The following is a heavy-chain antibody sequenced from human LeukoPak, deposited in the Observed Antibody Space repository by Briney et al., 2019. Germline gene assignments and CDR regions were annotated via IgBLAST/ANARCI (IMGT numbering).Heavy chain of an antibody. D-gene: IGHD3-22*01. CDR2: INHSGST. J-gene: IGHJ4*02. CDR3: ARQDYYDSSGPVDY. CDR1: GGSFSGYY. Sequence: KSSETLSLTCAVYGGSFSGYYWSWIRQPPGKGLEWIGEINHSGSTNYNPSLKSRVTISVDTSKNQFSLKLSSVTAADSAVYYCARQDYYDSSGPVDYWGQGTLVTVSS. V-gene: IGHV4-34*01.